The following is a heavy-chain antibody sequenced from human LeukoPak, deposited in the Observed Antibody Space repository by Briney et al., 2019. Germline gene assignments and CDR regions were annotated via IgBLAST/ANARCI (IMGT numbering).Heavy chain of an antibody. Sequence: GPCLRLSCAVSAFTFSDYSISSVRQAPGKGLEWVSSINPTSSSIYYADAVRGRFTSSRDNAKNSLYLQMNGLTVEDTAVYYCVRLRRNSDRSYYYYYYDHWGQGILVTVSS. J-gene: IGHJ4*02. D-gene: IGHD3-22*01. V-gene: IGHV3-21*01. CDR3: VRLRRNSDRSYYYYYYDH. CDR1: AFTFSDYS. CDR2: INPTSSSI.